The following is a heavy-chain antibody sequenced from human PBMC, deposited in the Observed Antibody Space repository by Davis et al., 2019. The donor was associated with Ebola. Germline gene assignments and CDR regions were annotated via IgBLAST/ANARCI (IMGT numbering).Heavy chain of an antibody. CDR2: INTNTGNP. Sequence: AASVKVSCKATAYSFTVYPITWVRQAPGQGLEWMGWINTNTGNPTYGQGFTGRFVFSLDTSVSTAYLQISSLKAEDTAVYYCARGEELWDGAFDIWGQGTMVTVSS. CDR1: AYSFTVYP. J-gene: IGHJ3*02. D-gene: IGHD1-26*01. V-gene: IGHV7-4-1*02. CDR3: ARGEELWDGAFDI.